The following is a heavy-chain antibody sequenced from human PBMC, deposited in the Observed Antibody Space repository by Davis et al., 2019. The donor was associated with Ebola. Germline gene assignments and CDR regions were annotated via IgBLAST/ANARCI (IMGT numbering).Heavy chain of an antibody. CDR2: TRNKAKGYTT. D-gene: IGHD3-22*01. CDR1: GFTFSDHY. J-gene: IGHJ1*01. CDR3: ARDFYDSSGHYYAQH. Sequence: GESLKISCAVSGFTFSDHYMDWVRQAPGKGLEWVGRTRNKAKGYTTEYAASVKGRFTISRDDSKNSLYLQMNSLITEDTAVYYCARDFYDSSGHYYAQHWGQGTLVTVSS. V-gene: IGHV3-72*01.